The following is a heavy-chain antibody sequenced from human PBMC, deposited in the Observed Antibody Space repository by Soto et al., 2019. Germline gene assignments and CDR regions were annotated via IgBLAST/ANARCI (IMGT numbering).Heavy chain of an antibody. D-gene: IGHD6-25*01. CDR2: VRGSDGTT. Sequence: LAGCVRVSCFTSGFIFSLYAMSWVRQAPGKGLEWVSGVRGSDGTTYYADSVKGRFTISRDTSKSTLYLQMNSLRAEDSAKYYCARIGWTPAAADWEFDHWGQGTLVTVSS. V-gene: IGHV3-23*01. CDR3: ARIGWTPAAADWEFDH. J-gene: IGHJ4*02. CDR1: GFIFSLYA.